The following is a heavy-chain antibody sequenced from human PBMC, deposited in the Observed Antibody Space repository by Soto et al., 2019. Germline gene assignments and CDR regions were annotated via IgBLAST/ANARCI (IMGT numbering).Heavy chain of an antibody. CDR1: GYTLTELS. D-gene: IGHD6-19*01. CDR3: ATALTLAVAGTMQENWFDP. Sequence: ASVKVSCKVSGYTLTELSMHWVRQAPGKGLEWMGGFDPEDGETIYAQKFQGRVTMTEDTSTDTVYMELSSLRSEDTAVYYCATALTLAVAGTMQENWFDPWGQGTLVTVSS. V-gene: IGHV1-24*01. J-gene: IGHJ5*02. CDR2: FDPEDGET.